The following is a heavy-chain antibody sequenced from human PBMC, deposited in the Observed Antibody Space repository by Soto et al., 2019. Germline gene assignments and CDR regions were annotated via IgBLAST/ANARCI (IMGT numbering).Heavy chain of an antibody. CDR1: GYSISSGYY. J-gene: IGHJ3*02. D-gene: IGHD3-22*01. CDR2: IYHSGST. CDR3: AREGGFFTMISRYAFDI. V-gene: IGHV4-38-2*02. Sequence: PSETLSLTCAVSGYSISSGYYWGWIRQPPGKGLEWIGSIYHSGSTYYNPSLKSRVTISVDTSKNQFSLKLSSVTAADTAVYYCAREGGFFTMISRYAFDIGG.